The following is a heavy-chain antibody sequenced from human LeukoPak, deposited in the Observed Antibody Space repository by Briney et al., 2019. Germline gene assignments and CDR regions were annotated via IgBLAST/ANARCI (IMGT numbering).Heavy chain of an antibody. CDR3: ATIKRGSIFGYFDF. J-gene: IGHJ4*02. D-gene: IGHD5-18*01. CDR2: VLDSERT. V-gene: IGHV4-59*11. Sequence: SETLSLTCTVSGGSISTHYWSWIRQPPGKGLEWIGFVLDSERTKDNPSLKSRATLSADTSKNQFSLRLTSVTAADSAVYYCATIKRGSIFGYFDFWGQGVLVTVSS. CDR1: GGSISTHY.